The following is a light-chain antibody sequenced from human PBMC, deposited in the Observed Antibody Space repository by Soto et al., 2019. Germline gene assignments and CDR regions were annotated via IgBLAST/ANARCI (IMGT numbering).Light chain of an antibody. CDR2: DAS. J-gene: IGKJ5*01. CDR3: QQRSNWRGVT. CDR1: QSVSSY. Sequence: EIVLTQSPATLSLSPGERATLSLMASQSVSSYLAWYQQKPGQAPRLLIYDASNRATGIPARFSGSGSGTDFTLTISSLEPEDFAVYYCQQRSNWRGVTFGQGTRLEIK. V-gene: IGKV3-11*01.